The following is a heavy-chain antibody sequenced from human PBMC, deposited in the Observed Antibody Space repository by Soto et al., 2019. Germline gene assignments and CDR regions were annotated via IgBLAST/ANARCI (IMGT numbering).Heavy chain of an antibody. D-gene: IGHD2-15*01. Sequence: QVQLVESGGGVVQPGRSLRLSCAASGFTFSSYGMHWVRQAPGKGLEWVAVIWYDGSNKYYADSVKGRFTISRDNSKNTMYLQMNSLRAEDTAVYYCARGRYCSGCSCSYNWFDPWGQGTLVTVSS. V-gene: IGHV3-33*01. CDR2: IWYDGSNK. CDR1: GFTFSSYG. CDR3: ARGRYCSGCSCSYNWFDP. J-gene: IGHJ5*02.